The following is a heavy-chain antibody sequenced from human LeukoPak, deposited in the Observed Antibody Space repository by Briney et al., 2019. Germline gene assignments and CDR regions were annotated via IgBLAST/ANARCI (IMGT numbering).Heavy chain of an antibody. Sequence: QSGGSLRLSCAASGFTFSSYAMSWVRQAPGKGLEWVSGISGSGGSTYYADSVKGRFTISRDNSKNTLYLQMNSLRAEDTAVYYCAKTRYSSSWAAEYFQHWGQGTLVTVSS. CDR1: GFTFSSYA. J-gene: IGHJ1*01. D-gene: IGHD6-13*01. V-gene: IGHV3-23*01. CDR2: ISGSGGST. CDR3: AKTRYSSSWAAEYFQH.